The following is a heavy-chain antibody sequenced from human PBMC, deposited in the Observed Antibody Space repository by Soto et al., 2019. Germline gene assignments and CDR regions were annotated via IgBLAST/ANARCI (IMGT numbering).Heavy chain of an antibody. D-gene: IGHD5-12*01. V-gene: IGHV3-53*01. J-gene: IGHJ4*02. CDR1: GFTFSAHT. CDR3: ARGTVANDY. CDR2: IYSGGST. Sequence: PGGSLRLSCAASGFTFSAHTMSWVRQAPGRGLEWVSVIYSGGSTYYADSVKGRFTISRDNSKNTLYLQMNSLRAEDTAAYYCARGTVANDYWGQGTPVTVSS.